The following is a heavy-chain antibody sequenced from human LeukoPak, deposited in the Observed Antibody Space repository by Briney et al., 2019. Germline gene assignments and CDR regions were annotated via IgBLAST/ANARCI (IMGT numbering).Heavy chain of an antibody. D-gene: IGHD2/OR15-2a*01. CDR1: GFTFSSYA. Sequence: PGGSLRLSCAASGFTFSSYAMHWVRQAPGKGLEWVAVISYDGSNKYYADSVKGRFTISRDNSKNTLYLQMNSMRAEDTAVYYCARDQKPFHYYYYYMDVWGKGTTVTVSS. CDR2: ISYDGSNK. V-gene: IGHV3-30-3*01. J-gene: IGHJ6*03. CDR3: ARDQKPFHYYYYYMDV.